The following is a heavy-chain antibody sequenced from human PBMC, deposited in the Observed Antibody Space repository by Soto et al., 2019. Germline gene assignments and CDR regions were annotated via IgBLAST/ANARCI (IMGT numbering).Heavy chain of an antibody. Sequence: GASVKVSCKASGYTFTSYGISWVRQAPGQGLEWMGWISAYNGNTNYAQKLQGRVTMTTDTSTSTAYMELRSLRSDDTAVYYCARDGRARFLEWLAVDYWGQRTLVTVSS. CDR3: ARDGRARFLEWLAVDY. CDR2: ISAYNGNT. D-gene: IGHD3-3*01. CDR1: GYTFTSYG. J-gene: IGHJ4*02. V-gene: IGHV1-18*04.